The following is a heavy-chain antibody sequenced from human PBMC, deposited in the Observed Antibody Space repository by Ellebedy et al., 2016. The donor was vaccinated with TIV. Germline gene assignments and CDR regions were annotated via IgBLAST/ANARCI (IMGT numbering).Heavy chain of an antibody. J-gene: IGHJ5*02. Sequence: SETLSLXCTVSGGSISSYYWSWIRQHPGKGLEWIGYIYYSGSTNYNPSLKSRVTISVDTSKNQFSLKLSSVTAADTAVYYCARGGTVAGTEWFDPWGQGTLVTVSS. D-gene: IGHD6-19*01. CDR1: GGSISSYY. CDR3: ARGGTVAGTEWFDP. CDR2: IYYSGST. V-gene: IGHV4-59*01.